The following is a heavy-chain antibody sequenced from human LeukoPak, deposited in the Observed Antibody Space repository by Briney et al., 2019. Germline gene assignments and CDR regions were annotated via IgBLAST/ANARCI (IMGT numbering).Heavy chain of an antibody. CDR2: IYHSGGT. D-gene: IGHD4-17*01. V-gene: IGHV4-38-2*02. CDR3: ARDSGDSTTFDY. CDR1: GYSISISYY. J-gene: IGHJ4*02. Sequence: PSETLSLTCTVSGYSISISYYWGWIRQPPGKGLEWIGSIYHSGGTYYNPSLKSRVTISVDTSKNQFSLKLSSVTAADTAVYYCARDSGDSTTFDYWGQGTLVTVSS.